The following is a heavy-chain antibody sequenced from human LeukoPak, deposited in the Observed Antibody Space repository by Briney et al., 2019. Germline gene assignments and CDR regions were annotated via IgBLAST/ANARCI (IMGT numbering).Heavy chain of an antibody. CDR3: ARSRRGWFDP. CDR1: GGSFSGYY. CDR2: INHSGST. J-gene: IGHJ5*02. Sequence: SETLSLTCAVYGGSFSGYYRSWIRQPPGKGLEWIGEINHSGSTNYNPSLKSRVTISVDTSKNQFSLKLSSVTAADTAVYYCARSRRGWFDPWGQGTLVTVSS. V-gene: IGHV4-34*01.